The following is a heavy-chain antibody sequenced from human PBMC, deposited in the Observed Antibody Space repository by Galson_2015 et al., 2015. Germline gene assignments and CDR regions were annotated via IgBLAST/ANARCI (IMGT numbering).Heavy chain of an antibody. J-gene: IGHJ4*02. CDR1: GFTFSSYG. Sequence: SLRLSCAASGFTFSSYGMHWVRQAPGKGLEWVAVIWYDGSNKYYADSVKGRFTISRDNSKNTLYLQMNSLRAEDTAVYYCARERWLGGKYFDYWGQGTLVTVSS. V-gene: IGHV3-33*01. D-gene: IGHD6-19*01. CDR3: ARERWLGGKYFDY. CDR2: IWYDGSNK.